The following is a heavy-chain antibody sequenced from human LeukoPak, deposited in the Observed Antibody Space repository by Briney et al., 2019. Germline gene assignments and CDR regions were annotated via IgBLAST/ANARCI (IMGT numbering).Heavy chain of an antibody. D-gene: IGHD6-19*01. V-gene: IGHV1-2*02. CDR2: INPNSGGT. CDR3: ARVGSSGWSYYMDV. J-gene: IGHJ6*03. CDR1: GYTFTGYY. Sequence: ASVKVSCKASGYTFTGYYIHWVRQAPGQGLEWMGWINPNSGGTNYAQKFQGRVTMTRDTSISTVYMELNRLKSDDTAVYYCARVGSSGWSYYMDVWGKGTTVTVSS.